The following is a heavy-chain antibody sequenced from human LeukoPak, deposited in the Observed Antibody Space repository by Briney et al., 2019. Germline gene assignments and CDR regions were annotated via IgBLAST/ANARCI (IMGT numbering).Heavy chain of an antibody. CDR2: ISSSGTTI. CDR3: ARDNTMFGVALLDY. CDR1: AFTFTTYE. Sequence: GGSLTLSCAAAAFTFTTYEMKWVRQAPGKGLEWLTYISSSGTTIYYADSVKGRFTIARDNAKNSLYLQMNSLRAEDTAVYYCARDNTMFGVALLDYWGQGTLVTVSS. V-gene: IGHV3-48*03. D-gene: IGHD3-3*01. J-gene: IGHJ4*02.